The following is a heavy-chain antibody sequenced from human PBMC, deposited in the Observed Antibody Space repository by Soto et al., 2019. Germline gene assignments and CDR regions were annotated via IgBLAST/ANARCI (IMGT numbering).Heavy chain of an antibody. Sequence: GASVKVSCKASGGTFSSYAISWVRQAPGQGLEWMGGIIPIFGTANYAQKFQGRVTITADESTSTAYMELSSLRSEDTAVYYCASFTIPVSYGMDVWGQGTTVTVSS. CDR2: IIPIFGTA. J-gene: IGHJ6*02. D-gene: IGHD3-3*01. CDR1: GGTFSSYA. CDR3: ASFTIPVSYGMDV. V-gene: IGHV1-69*13.